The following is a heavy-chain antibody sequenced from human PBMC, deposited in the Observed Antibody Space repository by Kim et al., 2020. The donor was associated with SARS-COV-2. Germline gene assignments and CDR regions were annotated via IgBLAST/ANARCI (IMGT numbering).Heavy chain of an antibody. CDR1: GYTFTGYY. CDR3: ARERVTTGTTGTTYYYYGMDV. CDR2: INPNSGGT. V-gene: IGHV1-2*04. D-gene: IGHD1-1*01. J-gene: IGHJ6*02. Sequence: ASVKVSCKASGYTFTGYYMHWVRQAPGQGLEWMGWINPNSGGTNYAQKFQGWVTMTRDTSISTAYMELSRLRSDDTAVYYCARERVTTGTTGTTYYYYGMDVWGQGTTVTVSS.